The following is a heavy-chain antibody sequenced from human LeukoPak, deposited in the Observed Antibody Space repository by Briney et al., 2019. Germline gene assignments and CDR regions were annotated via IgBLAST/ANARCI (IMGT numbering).Heavy chain of an antibody. CDR2: IYSGGST. CDR1: GFSVSSNY. CDR3: ARAWGRSSSTDFDY. Sequence: GGSPRLSCAASGFSVSSNYMSWVRQAPGKGLEWVSVIYSGGSTYYADSVKGRFTISRDNFKNTLYLQMNSLRAEDTAVYYCARAWGRSSSTDFDYWGQGTLVTVSS. V-gene: IGHV3-53*01. D-gene: IGHD6-6*01. J-gene: IGHJ4*02.